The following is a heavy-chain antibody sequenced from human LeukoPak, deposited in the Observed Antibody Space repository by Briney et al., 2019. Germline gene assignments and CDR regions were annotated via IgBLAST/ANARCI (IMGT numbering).Heavy chain of an antibody. Sequence: SQTLSLTCTISGDSVSSNSAAWNWIRQSPSRGLEWLGRTYYRSKWYNDYAVSVKSRITINPDTSKNQFSLQLSSVTPEDTAVYYCAGGYSSGGKWFDPWGQGTLVTVSS. J-gene: IGHJ5*02. CDR2: TYYRSKWYN. CDR1: GDSVSSNSAA. CDR3: AGGYSSGGKWFDP. D-gene: IGHD6-19*01. V-gene: IGHV6-1*01.